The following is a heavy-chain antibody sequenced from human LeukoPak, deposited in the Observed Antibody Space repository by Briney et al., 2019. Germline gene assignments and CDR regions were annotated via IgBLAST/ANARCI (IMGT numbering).Heavy chain of an antibody. J-gene: IGHJ4*02. CDR1: GGSLSGYY. V-gene: IGHV4-4*07. Sequence: SETLSLTCTVSGGSLSGYYWNWIRQPAGKRLEWIGRIYISGNTWYKPSLQSRVTMSVDTSKNQLSLKMNSLTAADTAVYYCARSNLGSYDQSGYYHYWGQGTRVTVSS. CDR3: ARSNLGSYDQSGYYHY. D-gene: IGHD3-22*01. CDR2: IYISGNT.